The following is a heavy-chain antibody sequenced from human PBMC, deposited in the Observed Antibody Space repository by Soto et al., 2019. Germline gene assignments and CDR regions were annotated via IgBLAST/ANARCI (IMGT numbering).Heavy chain of an antibody. CDR2: ISYDGSNK. CDR3: ARSILYYYDSSGLGFDY. D-gene: IGHD3-22*01. Sequence: GGSLRLSCAASGFTFSSYAMHWVRQAPGKGLEWVAVISYDGSNKYYADSVKGRFTISGDNSKNTLYLQMNSLRAEDTAVYYCARSILYYYDSSGLGFDYWGQGTLVTVSS. CDR1: GFTFSSYA. V-gene: IGHV3-30-3*01. J-gene: IGHJ4*02.